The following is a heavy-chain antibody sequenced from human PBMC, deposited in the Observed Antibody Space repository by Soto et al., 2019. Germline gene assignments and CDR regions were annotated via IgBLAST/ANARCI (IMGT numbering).Heavy chain of an antibody. CDR2: ISSSGGAI. V-gene: IGHV3-48*02. D-gene: IGHD6-13*01. CDR3: ARDHGGSTWFVGVYYFFGMDV. Sequence: EVQLVESGGDLVQPGGSLRLSCAASGFIFSDYTMTWVRQAPGRGLEFVSHISSSGGAIFYAESVKGRFTVSRDNAKNSQYLQMNSLRDEVTAVYFCARDHGGSTWFVGVYYFFGMDVWGQGTAVTVSS. J-gene: IGHJ6*02. CDR1: GFIFSDYT.